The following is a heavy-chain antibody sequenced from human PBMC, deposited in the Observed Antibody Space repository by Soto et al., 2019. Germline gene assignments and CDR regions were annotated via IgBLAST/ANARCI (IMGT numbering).Heavy chain of an antibody. D-gene: IGHD3-22*01. J-gene: IGHJ4*02. CDR2: IIPIFGTA. V-gene: IGHV1-69*13. CDR3: ARSHYYDSSGYWFDY. CDR1: GGTFSSYS. Sequence: SVKVSCKASGGTFSSYSISWVREAPGQGLEWMGGIIPIFGTANYAQKFQGRVTITADESTSTAYMELSSLRSEDTAVYYCARSHYYDSSGYWFDYWGQGTLVTVSS.